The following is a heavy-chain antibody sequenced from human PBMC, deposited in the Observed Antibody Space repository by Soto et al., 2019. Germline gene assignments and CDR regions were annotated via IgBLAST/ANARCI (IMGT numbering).Heavy chain of an antibody. CDR2: MYHSGST. CDR3: ASVPDY. J-gene: IGHJ4*02. V-gene: IGHV4-30-2*01. CDR1: GGSVSSGGYS. D-gene: IGHD2-2*01. Sequence: QLQLQESGSGLVKPSQTLSLTCAVSGGSVSSGGYSWSWIRQLPGKGLEWIGYMYHSGSTYYNPSLKSRVTISIDTSKNQFSLKLSSVTAADTAVYYCASVPDYWGQGILVTVSS.